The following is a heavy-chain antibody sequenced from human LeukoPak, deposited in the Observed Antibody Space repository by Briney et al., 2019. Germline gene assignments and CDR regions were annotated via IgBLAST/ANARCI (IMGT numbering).Heavy chain of an antibody. V-gene: IGHV1-69*06. D-gene: IGHD6-19*01. CDR3: AKAQDSSGWYDHYYYMDV. CDR2: LIPIFGTA. J-gene: IGHJ6*03. Sequence: GASVKASCKASGGTFSSYATSWVRHAPGQGLEWMGGLIPIFGTAHYAQKFQGRGTITADKSPSTTYIEMSSLRSEDTAVYYCAKAQDSSGWYDHYYYMDVWGKGATVTISS. CDR1: GGTFSSYA.